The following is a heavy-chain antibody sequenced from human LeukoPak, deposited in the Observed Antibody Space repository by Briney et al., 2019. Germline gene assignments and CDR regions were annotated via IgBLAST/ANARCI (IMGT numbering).Heavy chain of an antibody. J-gene: IGHJ4*02. CDR1: GFTFDEYA. Sequence: GGSLRLSCAASGFTFDEYAMHWVRQAPGKGLEWVSSISWNSGKLAYADSVQGRFTISRDNAEKTLYLQMNSLTTEDTAFYFCAKDLRFYDTSSYYLFHYWGQGALVTVSS. CDR2: ISWNSGKL. CDR3: AKDLRFYDTSSYYLFHY. V-gene: IGHV3-9*01. D-gene: IGHD3-22*01.